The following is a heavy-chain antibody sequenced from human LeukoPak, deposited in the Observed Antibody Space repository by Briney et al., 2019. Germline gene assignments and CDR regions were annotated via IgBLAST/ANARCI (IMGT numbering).Heavy chain of an antibody. CDR1: GFTVSSNY. CDR2: IYSGGST. J-gene: IGHJ4*02. Sequence: SGGSLRLSCAAPGFTVSSNYMSWVRQAPGKGLEWVSVIYSGGSTYYADSVKGRFTISRDNSKNTLYLQMNSLRAEDTAVYYCARVSAYHYFDYWGQGTLVTVSS. V-gene: IGHV3-66*01. CDR3: ARVSAYHYFDY.